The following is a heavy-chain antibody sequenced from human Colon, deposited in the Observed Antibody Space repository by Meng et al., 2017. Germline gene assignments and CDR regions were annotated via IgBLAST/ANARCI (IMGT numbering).Heavy chain of an antibody. CDR1: GFTFSNYA. Sequence: EVQLLESGGDFVQPGGSLRLSCAASGFTFSNYAMSWVRLPPGRGLEWVSAISENGRKTFYADSVKGRFTVSRDNPQNTLYLQMDSLRAEDTAVYYCAKDRGYYVFDYWGQGTLVTVSS. J-gene: IGHJ4*02. V-gene: IGHV3-23*01. CDR3: AKDRGYYVFDY. D-gene: IGHD3-10*02. CDR2: ISENGRKT.